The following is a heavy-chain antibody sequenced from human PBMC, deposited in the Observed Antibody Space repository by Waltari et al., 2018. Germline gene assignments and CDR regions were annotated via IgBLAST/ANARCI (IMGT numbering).Heavy chain of an antibody. J-gene: IGHJ4*02. CDR2: IIPNFGKS. CDR1: GGTFSSYA. D-gene: IGHD3-10*02. Sequence: QVQLVQSGAEVKKPGSSVKVSCKASGGTFSSYAISWVRQAPGQGLAWMGRIIPNFGKSNYAPKFQGRGTNTADQTTKTAYMGLRRLGTEDTAVYYCAGDRVGRLFWGFDYWGQGTLVTVSS. V-gene: IGHV1-69*15. CDR3: AGDRVGRLFWGFDY.